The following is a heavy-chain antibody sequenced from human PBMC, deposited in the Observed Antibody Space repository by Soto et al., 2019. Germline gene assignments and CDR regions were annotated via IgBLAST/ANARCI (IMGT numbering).Heavy chain of an antibody. Sequence: SVKVCSEASAYTFTSYYMKWVRQAPGQGLEWMGIINPSGGSTSYAQKFQGRVTMTRDTSTSTVYMELSSLRSEDTAVYYCARGELELPFDYWGQGPLLTVSS. D-gene: IGHD1-7*01. J-gene: IGHJ4*02. V-gene: IGHV1-46*01. CDR1: AYTFTSYY. CDR3: ARGELELPFDY. CDR2: INPSGGST.